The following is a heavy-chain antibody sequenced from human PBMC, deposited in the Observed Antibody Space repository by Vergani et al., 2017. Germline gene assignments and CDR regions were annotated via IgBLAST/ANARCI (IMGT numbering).Heavy chain of an antibody. D-gene: IGHD4-17*01. J-gene: IGHJ3*02. CDR1: GFTFSSYS. Sequence: QLVESGGGLVKPGGSLRLSCAASGFTFSSYSMNWVRQAPGKGLEWVSSISSSSSYIYYADSVKGRFTISRDNAKNSLYLQMNSLRAEDTAVYHCARPSAPGDYDALDIWGQGTMVTVSS. CDR2: ISSSSSYI. V-gene: IGHV3-21*02. CDR3: ARPSAPGDYDALDI.